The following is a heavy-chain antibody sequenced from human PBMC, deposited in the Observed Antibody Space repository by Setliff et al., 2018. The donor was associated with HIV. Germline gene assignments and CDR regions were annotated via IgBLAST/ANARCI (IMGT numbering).Heavy chain of an antibody. D-gene: IGHD3-22*01. Sequence: PGESLKISCKGSGYSFTSYWIGWVRQMPGKGLEWMGIIYPGDSDTRYSPSFQGQVTISADKPISTAYLQWSSLKASDTAMYYCARRRNDYYDSSGYHYGDAFDIWGQGTMVTVSS. CDR3: ARRRNDYYDSSGYHYGDAFDI. V-gene: IGHV5-51*01. J-gene: IGHJ3*02. CDR2: IYPGDSDT. CDR1: GYSFTSYW.